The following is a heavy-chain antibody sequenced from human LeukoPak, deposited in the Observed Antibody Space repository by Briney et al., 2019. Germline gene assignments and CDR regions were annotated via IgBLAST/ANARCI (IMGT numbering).Heavy chain of an antibody. V-gene: IGHV1-2*02. J-gene: IGHJ6*03. CDR3: ARSHYDFWSGYYMGYYYYYMDV. CDR2: INPNSGGT. Sequence: GASVKVSCKASGYTFTGYYMHWVRQAPGQGLEWMGWINPNSGGTNYAQKFQGRVTITADKSTSTAYMELSSLRSEDTAVYYCARSHYDFWSGYYMGYYYYYMDVWGKGTTVTVSS. D-gene: IGHD3-3*01. CDR1: GYTFTGYY.